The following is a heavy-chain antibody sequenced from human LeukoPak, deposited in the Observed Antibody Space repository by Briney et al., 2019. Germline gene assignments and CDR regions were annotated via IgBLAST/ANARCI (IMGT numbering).Heavy chain of an antibody. CDR3: ARTYSSSWGGYFDY. CDR2: IYPGDSDT. J-gene: IGHJ4*02. V-gene: IGHV5-51*01. CDR1: GYSFNTYW. Sequence: GESLKISCKGSGYSFNTYWIGWVRQMPGKGLEWMGIIYPGDSDTKYSPSFQGQVTISADKSISTAYLQWSSLKASDTAIYYCARTYSSSWGGYFDYWGQGTLVTVSS. D-gene: IGHD6-13*01.